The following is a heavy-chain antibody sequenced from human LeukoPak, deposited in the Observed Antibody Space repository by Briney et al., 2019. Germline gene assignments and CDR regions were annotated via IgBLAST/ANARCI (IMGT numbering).Heavy chain of an antibody. CDR2: INQDESSQ. J-gene: IGHJ6*04. D-gene: IGHD3-10*02. CDR3: AELGITMIGGV. Sequence: GGSLRLSCAASGFIFTTYWMGWVRQAPGKGLEWVANINQDESSQYYVDAVRGRFTISRDNAKNSLNLQMNSLRGEDTAVYYCAELGITMIGGVWGKGTTVTVSS. CDR1: GFIFTTYW. V-gene: IGHV3-7*01.